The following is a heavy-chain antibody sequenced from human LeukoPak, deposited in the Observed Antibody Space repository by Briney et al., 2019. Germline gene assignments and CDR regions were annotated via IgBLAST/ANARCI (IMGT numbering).Heavy chain of an antibody. D-gene: IGHD3-22*01. J-gene: IGHJ4*02. CDR3: ARQGYYYDSSGYYNYYFDY. Sequence: SETLSLTCTVSGGSISSYSWRWIRQPPGKGLEWIGYIYYSGSTNYNPSLKSRVTISVDTSKNQFSLKLSSVTAADTAVYYCARQGYYYDSSGYYNYYFDYWGQGTLVTVSS. CDR1: GGSISSYS. CDR2: IYYSGST. V-gene: IGHV4-59*08.